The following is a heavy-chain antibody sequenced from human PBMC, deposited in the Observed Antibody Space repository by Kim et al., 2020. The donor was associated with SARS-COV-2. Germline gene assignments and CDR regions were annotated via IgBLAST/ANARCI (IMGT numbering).Heavy chain of an antibody. J-gene: IGHJ4*02. V-gene: IGHV4-31*03. CDR3: ARGLVGWFGELSDY. CDR1: GGSISSGGYY. CDR2: IYYSGRT. Sequence: SETLSLTCTVSGGSISSGGYYWSWIRQHPGKGLEWIGYIYYSGRTYYNPSLKSRVTMSVDTSKNQFSLKLSSVTAADTAVYYCARGLVGWFGELSDYWGQGTLVTVSS. D-gene: IGHD3-10*01.